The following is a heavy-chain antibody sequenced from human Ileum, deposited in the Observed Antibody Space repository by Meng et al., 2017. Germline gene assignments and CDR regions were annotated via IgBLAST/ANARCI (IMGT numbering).Heavy chain of an antibody. CDR3: VSERRRSYFFDY. CDR1: GGSFSSGNW. V-gene: IGHV4-30-4*01. Sequence: QMQLQESGPGLVKPSGTLSLTCGVSGGSFSSGNWWGWVRQPPGKGLEWIGYIFYTGATYSNPSLKSRVTVSLDTSKSQFSLKLSSVTAADTAIYYCVSERRRSYFFDYWGQGTLVTVSS. CDR2: IFYTGAT. J-gene: IGHJ4*02.